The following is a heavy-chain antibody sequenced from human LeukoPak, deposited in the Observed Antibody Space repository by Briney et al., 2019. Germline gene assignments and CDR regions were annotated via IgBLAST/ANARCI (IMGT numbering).Heavy chain of an antibody. CDR2: ISGRGGDT. Sequence: GGSLRPSCAAYGFTFSTFAMDWVRQAPGKGRGWVAAISGRGGDTYHAGSLKGRFTISRDKSKNTLYLQMHSLRAEDTAVYYCSTPHTSRYSHYYFDYWGQGTLVTVSS. V-gene: IGHV3-23*01. CDR3: STPHTSRYSHYYFDY. J-gene: IGHJ4*02. CDR1: GFTFSTFA. D-gene: IGHD2-2*01.